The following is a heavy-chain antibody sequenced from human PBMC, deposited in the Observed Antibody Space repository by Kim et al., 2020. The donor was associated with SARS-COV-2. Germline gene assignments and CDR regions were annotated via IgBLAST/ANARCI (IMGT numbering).Heavy chain of an antibody. V-gene: IGHV3-74*01. J-gene: IGHJ6*02. CDR3: ARGNYHAMDV. Sequence: STNYPGSVKGRFTISRDNAKNTLYLKMNSLRAEDTAVYYCARGNYHAMDVWGQGTTVTVSS. CDR2: ST.